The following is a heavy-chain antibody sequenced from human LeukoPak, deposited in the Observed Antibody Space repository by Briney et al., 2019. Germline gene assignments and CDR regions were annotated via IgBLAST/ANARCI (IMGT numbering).Heavy chain of an antibody. CDR2: IYYSGST. CDR1: GGSISSYY. J-gene: IGHJ4*02. CDR3: ARAPRSGYSSSWYFDY. Sequence: SETLSLTCTVSGGSISSYYWSWIRQPPGKGLEWIGYIYYSGSTNYNPSLKSRVTISVDTSKNQFSLKLSSVTAADTAVYYCARAPRSGYSSSWYFDYWGQGTLVTVSS. V-gene: IGHV4-59*01. D-gene: IGHD6-13*01.